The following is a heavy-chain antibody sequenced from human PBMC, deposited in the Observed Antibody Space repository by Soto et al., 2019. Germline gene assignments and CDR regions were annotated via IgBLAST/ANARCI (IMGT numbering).Heavy chain of an antibody. V-gene: IGHV4-4*02. Sequence: SETLSLTCAVSGGSISSSNWWSWVRQPPGKGLEWIGEIYHSGSTNYNPSLKSRVTISVDKSKNQFSLKLSSVTAADTAVYYCARVRGSVTMVRGFIVDYWCQGTLVTVSS. J-gene: IGHJ4*02. D-gene: IGHD3-10*01. CDR1: GGSISSSNW. CDR2: IYHSGST. CDR3: ARVRGSVTMVRGFIVDY.